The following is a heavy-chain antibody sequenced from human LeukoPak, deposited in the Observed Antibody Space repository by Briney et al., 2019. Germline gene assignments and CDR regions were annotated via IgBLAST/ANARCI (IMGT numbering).Heavy chain of an antibody. V-gene: IGHV1-18*01. D-gene: IGHD2-2*02. J-gene: IGHJ4*02. CDR3: AREEVVPAAIGVGGIDY. CDR2: ISAYNGNT. CDR1: GYTFTSYG. Sequence: GASVKVSCKASGYTFTSYGISWLRQAPGQGLEWMGWISAYNGNTNYAQKLQGRVTMTTDTSTSTAYMELRSLRSDDTAVYYCAREEVVPAAIGVGGIDYWGQGTLVTVSS.